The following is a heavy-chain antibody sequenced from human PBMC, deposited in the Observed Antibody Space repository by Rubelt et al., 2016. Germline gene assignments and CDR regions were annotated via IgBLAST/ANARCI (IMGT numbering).Heavy chain of an antibody. CDR3: ARGKEGLGVTMMDY. J-gene: IGHJ4*02. CDR2: INHSGST. Sequence: QVQLQQWGAGLLKPSETLSLTCAVYGGSFSGYYWSWIRQPPGKGLEWIGEINHSGSTNYNPSLKSRVNISVYTSKNQLSLKLSSVTAADTAVYYCARGKEGLGVTMMDYWGQGTLVTVSS. V-gene: IGHV4-34*01. D-gene: IGHD3-22*01. CDR1: GGSFSGYY.